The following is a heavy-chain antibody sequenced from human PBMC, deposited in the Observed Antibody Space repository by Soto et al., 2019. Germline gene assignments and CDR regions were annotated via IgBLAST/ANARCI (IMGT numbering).Heavy chain of an antibody. Sequence: PSETLSLTCTFSGGSISSSSYYWGWIRQPPGKGLEWIGSIYYSGSTYYNPSLKSRVTISVDTSKNQFSLKLSSVTAADTAVYYCARHSHSSGWGNWFDPWGQGTLVTVSS. CDR3: ARHSHSSGWGNWFDP. CDR1: GGSISSSSYY. J-gene: IGHJ5*02. D-gene: IGHD6-19*01. V-gene: IGHV4-39*01. CDR2: IYYSGST.